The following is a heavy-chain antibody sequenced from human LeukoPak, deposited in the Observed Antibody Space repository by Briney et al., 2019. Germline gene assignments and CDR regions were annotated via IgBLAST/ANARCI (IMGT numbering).Heavy chain of an antibody. CDR2: IYYSGST. D-gene: IGHD2-2*01. CDR1: GGSISSGGYY. CDR3: ARVVEYQLLKTYYYYYYMDV. V-gene: IGHV4-31*03. Sequence: SQTLSLTCTVSGGSISSGGYYWSWIRQHPGKGLEWIGYIYYSGSTYYDPSLKSRVTISVDTSKNQFSLKLSSVTAADTAVYYCARVVEYQLLKTYYYYYYMDVWGKGTTVTVSS. J-gene: IGHJ6*03.